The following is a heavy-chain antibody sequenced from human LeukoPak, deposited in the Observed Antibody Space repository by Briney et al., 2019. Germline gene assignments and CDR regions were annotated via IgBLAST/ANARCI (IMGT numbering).Heavy chain of an antibody. D-gene: IGHD3-9*01. V-gene: IGHV3-74*01. Sequence: GGSLRLSCAASGFTFSSYWMHWVRQAPGKGLVWVSRINSDGSSTSYADSVKGRFTISRDNAKNTLYLQMNSLRAEDTAVYYCARDEAGYDILTGYLSISSSAFDIWGQGTMVTVSS. CDR3: ARDEAGYDILTGYLSISSSAFDI. CDR1: GFTFSSYW. CDR2: INSDGSST. J-gene: IGHJ3*02.